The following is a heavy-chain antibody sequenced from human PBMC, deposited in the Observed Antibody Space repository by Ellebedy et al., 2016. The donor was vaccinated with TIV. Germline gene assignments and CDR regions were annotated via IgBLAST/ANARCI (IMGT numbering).Heavy chain of an antibody. CDR3: ARAPKRGIAYGMDV. CDR1: GFTFSYYW. Sequence: PGGSLRLSCATSGFTFSYYWMSWVRQAPGKGLEWVSYISSSGSTIYYADSVKGRFTISRDNAKNSLYLQMNSLRAEDTAVYYCARAPKRGIAYGMDVWGQGTTVTVSS. D-gene: IGHD6-13*01. V-gene: IGHV3-11*04. J-gene: IGHJ6*02. CDR2: ISSSGSTI.